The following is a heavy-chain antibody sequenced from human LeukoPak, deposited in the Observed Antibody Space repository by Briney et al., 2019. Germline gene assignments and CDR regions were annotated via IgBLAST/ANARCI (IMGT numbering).Heavy chain of an antibody. J-gene: IGHJ4*02. V-gene: IGHV4-59*08. Sequence: SETLSLTCTVSGGSISSYYWSWIRQPPGKGLEWIGYIYYSGSTNYNPSLKSRVTISVDTSKNQFSLKLSSVTAADTAVYYCARGFYDILTGRGYFDYWGQGNLVTVSS. D-gene: IGHD3-9*01. CDR1: GGSISSYY. CDR2: IYYSGST. CDR3: ARGFYDILTGRGYFDY.